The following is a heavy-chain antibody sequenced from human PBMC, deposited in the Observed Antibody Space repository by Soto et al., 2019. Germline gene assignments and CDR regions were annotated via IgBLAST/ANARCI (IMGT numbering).Heavy chain of an antibody. CDR1: GFSLSTSGVG. CDR2: IYWDDDV. Sequence: QITLKESGPSLIKPTQTLTLTCTFSGFSLSTSGVGVGWIRQPPGKALEWLALIYWDDDVRYSPSLNSRLTVTKDTSKNQVFLTMTNMDPVDTATYYCARSRYSNAWYHKATFDFWGQGTLVSVSS. J-gene: IGHJ4*02. CDR3: ARSRYSNAWYHKATFDF. V-gene: IGHV2-5*02. D-gene: IGHD1-26*01.